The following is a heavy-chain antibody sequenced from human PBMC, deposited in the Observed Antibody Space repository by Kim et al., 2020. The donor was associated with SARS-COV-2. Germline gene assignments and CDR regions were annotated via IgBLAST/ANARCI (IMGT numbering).Heavy chain of an antibody. V-gene: IGHV3-48*03. Sequence: GGSLRHSCTASGFTFSSYEMNWVRQAPGKGLEWVSYIIGSGTTIYYADSVRGRFTISRDNDKNSLFLQMNSLRAEDTAVYYCARGPNYSPFDYWGQGPWSPSPQ. D-gene: IGHD4-4*01. CDR1: GFTFSSYE. J-gene: IGHJ4*02. CDR3: ARGPNYSPFDY. CDR2: IIGSGTTI.